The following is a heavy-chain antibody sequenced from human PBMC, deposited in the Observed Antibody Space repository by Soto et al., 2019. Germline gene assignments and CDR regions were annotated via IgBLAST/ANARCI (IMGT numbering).Heavy chain of an antibody. CDR3: ARWIQGSHAFEI. CDR2: TYYRSKWYN. CDR1: GEAGSRNSAA. Sequence: QTRSLTCAISGEAGSRNSAAWNWIRQSPSRGLEWLGRTYYRSKWYNDYAVSVKSRITINPDTSKNQFSLQLNSVTPEDTAVYYCARWIQGSHAFEIWVQGTMVTV. V-gene: IGHV6-1*01. J-gene: IGHJ3*02. D-gene: IGHD5-18*01.